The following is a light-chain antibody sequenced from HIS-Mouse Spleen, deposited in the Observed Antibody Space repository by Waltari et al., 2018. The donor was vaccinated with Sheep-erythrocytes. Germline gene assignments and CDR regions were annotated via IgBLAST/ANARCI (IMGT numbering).Light chain of an antibody. CDR3: SSYAGSNNWV. CDR2: EVS. Sequence: QSALTQPPSASGSPGQSVTISCTGTSSDVGGYNYVSWYQQHPGKAPKLMIYEVSKRPSGVPDRCSGCKSGNTASLTVSGRQAEDEADYYCSSYAGSNNWVFGGGTKLTVL. CDR1: SSDVGGYNY. J-gene: IGLJ3*02. V-gene: IGLV2-8*01.